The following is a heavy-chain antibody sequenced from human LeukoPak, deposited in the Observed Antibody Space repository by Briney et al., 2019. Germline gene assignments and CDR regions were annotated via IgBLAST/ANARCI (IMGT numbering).Heavy chain of an antibody. J-gene: IGHJ4*02. CDR2: INPSGGST. CDR3: AGDLKSYGGNADPGY. D-gene: IGHD4-23*01. CDR1: GYTFTGYY. V-gene: IGHV1-46*01. Sequence: ASVKVSCKASGYTFTGYYMHWVRQAPGQGLEWMGIINPSGGSTSYAQKFQGRVTMTRDTSTSTVYMELSSLRSEDTAVYYCAGDLKSYGGNADPGYWGQGTLVTVSS.